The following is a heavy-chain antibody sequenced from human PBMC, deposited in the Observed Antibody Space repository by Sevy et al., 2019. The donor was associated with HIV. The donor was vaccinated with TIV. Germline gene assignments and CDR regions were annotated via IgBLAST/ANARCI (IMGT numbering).Heavy chain of an antibody. V-gene: IGHV1-2*02. CDR1: GFIFTGYH. D-gene: IGHD3-10*01. CDR2: INPNTGAT. Sequence: ASLKVSCTTSGFIFTGYHIHWVRQAPGQGLEWMGWINPNTGATKYTENFQDKISVTRDTSINTAYLEVTRLKSDDTAVYYCARGGLLFGESHFDYWGQGTLVTVSS. J-gene: IGHJ4*02. CDR3: ARGGLLFGESHFDY.